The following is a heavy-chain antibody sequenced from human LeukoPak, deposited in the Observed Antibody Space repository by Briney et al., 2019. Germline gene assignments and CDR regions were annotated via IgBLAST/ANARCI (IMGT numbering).Heavy chain of an antibody. CDR1: GGTFSSYA. CDR3: ARNEGYCSSTSCWANWFDP. J-gene: IGHJ5*02. D-gene: IGHD2-2*01. CDR2: IIPIFGTA. V-gene: IGHV1-69*13. Sequence: GASVKVSCKASGGTFSSYAISWVRQAPGQGLEWMGGIIPIFGTANYAQKFQGRVTITADESTSTAYMELSSLRSEDTAAYYCARNEGYCSSTSCWANWFDPWGQGTLVTVSS.